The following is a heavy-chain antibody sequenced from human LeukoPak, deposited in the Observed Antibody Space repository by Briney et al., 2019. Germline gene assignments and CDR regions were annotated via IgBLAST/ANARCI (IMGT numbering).Heavy chain of an antibody. D-gene: IGHD1-26*01. CDR1: GYSFTGHY. CDR2: LNPNSGGT. Sequence: ASVKVSCKASGYSFTGHYIHWVRQAPGQGLEWMGWLNPNSGGTKFAQKFQARVTLTRDTSISTAYMELSSLTSDDTAVYYCAREAYVPGAPSEYYFDYWGQGTLVTVSS. V-gene: IGHV1-2*02. CDR3: AREAYVPGAPSEYYFDY. J-gene: IGHJ4*02.